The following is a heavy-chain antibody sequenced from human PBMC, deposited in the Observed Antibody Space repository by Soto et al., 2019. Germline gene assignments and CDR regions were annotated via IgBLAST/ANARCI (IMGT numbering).Heavy chain of an antibody. D-gene: IGHD4-17*01. CDR3: VRSRYAYGFDF. J-gene: IGHJ4*02. Sequence: GGSLRLSCVGSDFTFSNYWMNWVRQTPGKGLEWVANIKHDGSDKYYLDSVRGRFTISRDNPKNSLYLQMNSLGTEDTALYYCVRSRYAYGFDFWGQGTLVAVSA. CDR2: IKHDGSDK. V-gene: IGHV3-7*01. CDR1: DFTFSNYW.